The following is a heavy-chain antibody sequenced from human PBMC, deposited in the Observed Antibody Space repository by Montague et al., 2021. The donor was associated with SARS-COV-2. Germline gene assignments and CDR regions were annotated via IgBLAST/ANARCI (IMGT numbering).Heavy chain of an antibody. V-gene: IGHV4/OR15-8*02. CDR2: IFHSGAA. CDR3: ARDFVAAVPDRFDS. J-gene: IGHJ4*02. D-gene: IGHD6-13*01. CDR1: GGFISSGNW. Sequence: SETLSPTCAVSGGFISSGNWWSWVRQPPGKGLEWIGEIFHSGAASYNPSRKSRLTISMDKSKNEFSLKLNSVTAADTAMYYCARDFVAAVPDRFDSWGQGVLVTVSS.